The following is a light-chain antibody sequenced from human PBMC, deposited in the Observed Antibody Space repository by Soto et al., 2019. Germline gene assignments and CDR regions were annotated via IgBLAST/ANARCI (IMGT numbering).Light chain of an antibody. CDR3: QHYGSSPWT. V-gene: IGKV3-20*01. CDR2: DAS. J-gene: IGKJ1*01. Sequence: ILLTQFAGPLSFFPGGRAPLSRRAIQTVSGSYLAWFQQKPGQAPRLLIDDASTRAAGVPDRFSGSGSGTDFSLTINRLEPEDFAVYYCQHYGSSPWTFGQGTKV. CDR1: QTVSGSY.